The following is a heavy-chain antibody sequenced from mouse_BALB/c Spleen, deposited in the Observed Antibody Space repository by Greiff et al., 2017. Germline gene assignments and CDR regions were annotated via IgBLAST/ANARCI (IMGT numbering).Heavy chain of an antibody. CDR3: ARRTPIDY. V-gene: IGHV14-3*02. CDR1: GFNIKDTY. CDR2: IDPANGNT. J-gene: IGHJ2*01. Sequence: VQLKESGAELVKPGASVKLSCTASGFNIKDTYMHWVKQRPEQGLEWIGRIDPANGNTKCDPKFQGKATITADTSSNTAYLQLSSLTSEDTAVYYCARRTPIDYWGQGTTLTVSS.